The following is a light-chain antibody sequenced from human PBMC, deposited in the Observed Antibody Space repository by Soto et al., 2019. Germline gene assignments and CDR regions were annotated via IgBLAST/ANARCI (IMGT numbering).Light chain of an antibody. CDR3: QQYKTYPYT. Sequence: DIQMTHSPSTLSASVGDRVTITCRASQSISYWLAWYQQKPGKAPKLLIYKASSLESGVSSRFIGSGSGTEFTLTISSLQPDDFATYYCQQYKTYPYTFGQGTKLEIK. V-gene: IGKV1-5*03. J-gene: IGKJ2*01. CDR2: KAS. CDR1: QSISYW.